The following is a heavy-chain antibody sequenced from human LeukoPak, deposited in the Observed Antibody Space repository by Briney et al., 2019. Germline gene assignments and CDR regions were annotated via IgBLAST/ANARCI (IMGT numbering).Heavy chain of an antibody. J-gene: IGHJ4*02. CDR1: GGSFSGYY. CDR3: ARRNLIVVVVAAFDY. V-gene: IGHV4-34*01. CDR2: INHSGST. D-gene: IGHD2-15*01. Sequence: SETLSLTCAVYGGSFSGYYWSWIRQPPGKELEWIGEINHSGSTNYNPSLKSRVTISVDTSKNQFSLKLSSVTAADTAVYYCARRNLIVVVVAAFDYWGQGTLVTVSS.